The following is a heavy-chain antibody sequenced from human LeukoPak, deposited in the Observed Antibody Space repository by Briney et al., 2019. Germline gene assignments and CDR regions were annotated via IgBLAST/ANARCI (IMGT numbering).Heavy chain of an antibody. CDR3: ARYTSGWIDYYYYGMDV. D-gene: IGHD6-19*01. Sequence: PGGSLRLSCAASGFTFSSYWMSWVRQAPGKGLEWVANIKQDGSEKYYVDSVKGRFTISRDNAKNSLYVQMNSLRAEDTAAYYCARYTSGWIDYYYYGMDVXXXGTXVTVXS. V-gene: IGHV3-7*01. CDR1: GFTFSSYW. CDR2: IKQDGSEK. J-gene: IGHJ6*01.